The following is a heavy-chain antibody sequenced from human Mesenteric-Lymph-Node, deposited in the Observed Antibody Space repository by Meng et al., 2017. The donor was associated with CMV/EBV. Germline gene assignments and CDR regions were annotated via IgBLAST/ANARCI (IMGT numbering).Heavy chain of an antibody. D-gene: IGHD2-2*01. CDR2: ISVSGSPI. CDR3: ARGPGYCSSSSCYGYDFSGMDV. CDR1: GFTFSSYW. J-gene: IGHJ6*02. Sequence: GESLKISCAASGFTFSSYWMNWVRQAPGKGLEWISYISVSGSPIDYANSVKGRFTISRDNAKKSLYLQMNSLRAEDTAVYYCARGPGYCSSSSCYGYDFSGMDVWGQGTTVTVSS. V-gene: IGHV3-48*04.